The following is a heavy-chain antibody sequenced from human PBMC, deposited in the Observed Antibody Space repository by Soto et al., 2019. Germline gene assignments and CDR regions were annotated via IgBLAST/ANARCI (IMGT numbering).Heavy chain of an antibody. D-gene: IGHD2-21*02. CDR1: GGSISSGGYY. CDR2: IYYSGST. Sequence: QVQLQESGPGLVKPSQTLSLTCTVSGGSISSGGYYWSWIRQHPGKGLEWIGYIYYSGSTYYNPSLRSRVTISVDTSKNQVSLKLSSVPAADTAVYYCARVCGGDCHYGMDVWGQGTTVTVSS. CDR3: ARVCGGDCHYGMDV. J-gene: IGHJ6*02. V-gene: IGHV4-31*03.